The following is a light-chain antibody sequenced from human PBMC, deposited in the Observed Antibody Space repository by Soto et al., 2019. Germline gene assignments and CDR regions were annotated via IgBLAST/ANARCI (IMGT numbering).Light chain of an antibody. J-gene: IGKJ1*01. CDR1: QSVANR. CDR3: QQYIDWPRT. V-gene: IGKV3-15*01. Sequence: EIVMTQSPATLSVSPGEGATLSCRASQSVANRLAWYQHTPGQAPRLLIYGATYRATGVPAKFSGSGSGTEFTLTITSXQSEDFALYYCQQYIDWPRTFGQGTKVDIK. CDR2: GAT.